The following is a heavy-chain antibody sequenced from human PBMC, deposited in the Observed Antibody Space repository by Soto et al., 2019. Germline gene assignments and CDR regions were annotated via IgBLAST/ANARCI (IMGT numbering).Heavy chain of an antibody. Sequence: GGSLRLSCEASGFTFSGFDMHWVRQPTGKGLEWVSTISSNSAYIYYTDALRGRFTISRDNAKNSLHLQMNSLRAEDTAVYYCTRDASRDSSARGWFDPWGPGTLVTVSS. J-gene: IGHJ5*02. CDR1: GFTFSGFD. D-gene: IGHD6-13*01. CDR3: TRDASRDSSARGWFDP. V-gene: IGHV3-21*01. CDR2: ISSNSAYI.